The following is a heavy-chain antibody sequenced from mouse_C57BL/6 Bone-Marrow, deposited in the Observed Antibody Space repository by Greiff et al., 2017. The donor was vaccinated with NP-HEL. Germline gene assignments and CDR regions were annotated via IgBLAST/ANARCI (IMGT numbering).Heavy chain of an antibody. D-gene: IGHD4-1*01. CDR2: ISSGGDYI. J-gene: IGHJ4*01. CDR3: TRDWDDGYYYAMDY. CDR1: GFTFSSYA. Sequence: EVKLVESGEGLVKPGGSLKLSCAASGFTFSSYAMSRVRQTPEKRLEWVAYISSGGDYIYYADTVKGRFTISRDNARNTLYLQMSSLKSEDTAMYYCTRDWDDGYYYAMDYWGQGTSVTVSS. V-gene: IGHV5-9-1*02.